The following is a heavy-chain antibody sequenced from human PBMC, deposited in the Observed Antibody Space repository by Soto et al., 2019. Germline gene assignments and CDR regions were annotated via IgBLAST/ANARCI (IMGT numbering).Heavy chain of an antibody. D-gene: IGHD6-19*01. CDR2: IIPIFGTA. Sequence: SVKVSCKASGGTFSSCAISWVRQAPGQGLEWMGGIIPIFGTANYAQKFQGRVTITAVESTSTAYMELSSLTSEDTAVYYCARDLSIAVAGDYYYYGMDVWGQGTTVTVSS. V-gene: IGHV1-69*13. J-gene: IGHJ6*02. CDR3: ARDLSIAVAGDYYYYGMDV. CDR1: GGTFSSCA.